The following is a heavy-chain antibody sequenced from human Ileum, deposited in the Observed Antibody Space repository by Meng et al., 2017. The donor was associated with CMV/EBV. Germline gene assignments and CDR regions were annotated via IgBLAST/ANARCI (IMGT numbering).Heavy chain of an antibody. CDR3: AKSLVDTAMDLDE. D-gene: IGHD5-18*01. CDR2: IDSSDRT. J-gene: IGHJ4*02. CDR1: GFTFNTYG. Sequence: GGSLRLSCAVSGFTFNTYGMHWVRQAPGKGLEWVSTIDSSDRTYYSDSVRGRFTISRDNSMNTLNLQMNSLRAEDTAVYYCAKSLVDTAMDLDEWSQETLVTVSS. V-gene: IGHV3-23*01.